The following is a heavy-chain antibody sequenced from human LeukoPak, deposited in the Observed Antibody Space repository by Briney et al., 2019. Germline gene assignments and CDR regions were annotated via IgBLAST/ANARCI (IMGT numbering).Heavy chain of an antibody. CDR3: ARHSGTYFDY. Sequence: GGSLRLSCATSGFSFSNYWMSWVRQSPGKGLEWVANIKQDGSEKYYVESVKGRFTISRDNARNSLFLQMNSLRAEDMAIYYCARHSGTYFDYWGPGTLVTVSS. CDR1: GFSFSNYW. D-gene: IGHD1-26*01. V-gene: IGHV3-7*01. CDR2: IKQDGSEK. J-gene: IGHJ4*02.